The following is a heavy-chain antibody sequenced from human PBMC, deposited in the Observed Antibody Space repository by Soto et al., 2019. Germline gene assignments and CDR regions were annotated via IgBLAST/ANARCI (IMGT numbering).Heavy chain of an antibody. J-gene: IGHJ6*02. CDR2: IYYSGST. CDR1: GGSISNSDYY. CDR3: AGGRDYHGMDF. Sequence: SETLSLTCTVSGGSISNSDYYWGWIRQPPGKGLEWIGSIYYSGSTYYNPSLRNRVTISVDTSKNQFSLKLTSVTAADSAVYYDAGGRDYHGMDFWGRGTLVTVSS. V-gene: IGHV4-39*01.